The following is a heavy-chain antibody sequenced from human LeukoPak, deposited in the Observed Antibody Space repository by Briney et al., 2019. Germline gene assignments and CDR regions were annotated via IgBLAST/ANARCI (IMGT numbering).Heavy chain of an antibody. Sequence: GGSLSLTCAASGFTFSSYGMHWVRQAPGKGLEWVAAIWYDGSNKYYADSVKGRFTISRDNSKNTLYLQMNSLRAEDTAVYYCASTSGWYEPIDYWGQVTLVTVSS. V-gene: IGHV3-33*01. CDR3: ASTSGWYEPIDY. CDR1: GFTFSSYG. J-gene: IGHJ4*02. CDR2: IWYDGSNK. D-gene: IGHD6-19*01.